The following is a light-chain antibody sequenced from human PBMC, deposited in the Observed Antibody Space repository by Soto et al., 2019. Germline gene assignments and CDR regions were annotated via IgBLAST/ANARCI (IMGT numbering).Light chain of an antibody. J-gene: IGLJ3*02. CDR2: EVS. Sequence: QSALTQPASVSGSPGQSITISCTGTSSDVGGYDFVSWYQQHPGKVPKLIIYEVSNRPSGVSNRFSGSKSGNTASLTISGLQAEDEADYYCSSYTSSSSGVFGGGTKVTVL. CDR1: SSDVGGYDF. CDR3: SSYTSSSSGV. V-gene: IGLV2-14*01.